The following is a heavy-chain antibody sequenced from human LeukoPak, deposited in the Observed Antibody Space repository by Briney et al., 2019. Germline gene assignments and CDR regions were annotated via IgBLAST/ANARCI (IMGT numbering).Heavy chain of an antibody. J-gene: IGHJ6*03. Sequence: GGSLRLSCAASGFTFSSYAMHWVRQAPGKGLEWVAVISYDGSNKYYADSVKGRFTISRDNSKNTPYLQMNSLRAEDTAVYYCAREPGIAAAGTFYYYYYMDVWGKGTTVTVSS. CDR3: AREPGIAAAGTFYYYYYMDV. V-gene: IGHV3-30-3*01. D-gene: IGHD6-13*01. CDR2: ISYDGSNK. CDR1: GFTFSSYA.